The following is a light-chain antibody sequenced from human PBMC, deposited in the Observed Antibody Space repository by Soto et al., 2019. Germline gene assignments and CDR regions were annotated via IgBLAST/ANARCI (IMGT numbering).Light chain of an antibody. CDR3: AAWDDSLNGVV. Sequence: QSVLTQPPSVSDAPRQRVTISCSGSISNIGSNAVNWYQQLPGKAPKLLMYYNDLLPSGVSDRFSGSKSGTSASLAISGLQSEDEADYYCAAWDDSLNGVVFGGGTQLTVL. CDR1: ISNIGSNA. CDR2: YND. J-gene: IGLJ2*01. V-gene: IGLV1-36*01.